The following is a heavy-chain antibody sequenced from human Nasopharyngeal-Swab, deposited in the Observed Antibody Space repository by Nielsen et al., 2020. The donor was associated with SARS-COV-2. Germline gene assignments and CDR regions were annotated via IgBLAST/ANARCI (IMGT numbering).Heavy chain of an antibody. CDR2: IDTDGTIT. CDR1: GFTFSTYW. J-gene: IGHJ4*02. CDR3: ARGMAFFDY. Sequence: GESLKISCAASGFTFSTYWMHWVRQPPGKGLLWVSRIDTDGTITDYADSVKGRFTISRDNAKNTLYLQMNSLRAEDTAMYYCARGMAFFDYWGQGALVTVSS. V-gene: IGHV3-74*01. D-gene: IGHD5-24*01.